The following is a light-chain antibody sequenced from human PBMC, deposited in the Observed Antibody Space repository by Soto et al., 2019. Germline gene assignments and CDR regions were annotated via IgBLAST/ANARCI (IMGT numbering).Light chain of an antibody. Sequence: EIVMTQSPATLSASPGERAPLSCRASQSVGGNLAWYQQKPGQAPRLLIYDASTRATGIPASFSGSGSGTEFTLTIRSLQSEDSAVYYCQQYNNWPYTFGQGTKLEI. J-gene: IGKJ2*01. CDR3: QQYNNWPYT. V-gene: IGKV3-15*01. CDR1: QSVGGN. CDR2: DAS.